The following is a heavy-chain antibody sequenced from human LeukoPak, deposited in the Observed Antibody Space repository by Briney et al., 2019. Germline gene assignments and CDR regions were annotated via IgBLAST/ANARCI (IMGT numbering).Heavy chain of an antibody. CDR1: GFTFSSYW. CDR3: AREEMVVRYMDV. J-gene: IGHJ6*03. V-gene: IGHV3-66*02. CDR2: IYSGGST. D-gene: IGHD2-15*01. Sequence: GGSLRLSCAASGFTFSSYWMHWVRQAPGKGLEWVSVIYSGGSTYYADSVKGRFTISRDNSKNTLYLQMNSLRAEDTAVYYCAREEMVVRYMDVWGKGTTVTVSS.